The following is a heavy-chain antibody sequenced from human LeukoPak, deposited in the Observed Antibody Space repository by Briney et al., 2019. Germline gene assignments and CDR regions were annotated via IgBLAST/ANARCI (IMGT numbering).Heavy chain of an antibody. D-gene: IGHD3-16*02. CDR1: GYTFTSYG. CDR3: ARADYDYVWGSYRPIYYFDY. J-gene: IGHJ4*02. V-gene: IGHV1-8*03. Sequence: ASVKVSCKASGYTFTSYGVSWVRQAPGQGLEWMGWMNPNSGNTGYAQKFQGRVTITRNTSISTAYMELSSLRSEDTAVYYCARADYDYVWGSYRPIYYFDYWGQGTLVTVSS. CDR2: MNPNSGNT.